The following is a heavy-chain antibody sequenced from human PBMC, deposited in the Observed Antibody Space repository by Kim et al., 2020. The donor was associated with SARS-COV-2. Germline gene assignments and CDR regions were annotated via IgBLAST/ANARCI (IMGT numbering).Heavy chain of an antibody. J-gene: IGHJ6*02. CDR3: ARGPTVTADYYGMDV. D-gene: IGHD4-17*01. Sequence: QKFQGRVTMTRNTSISTAYMELSSLRSEDTAVYYCARGPTVTADYYGMDVWGQGTTVTVSS. V-gene: IGHV1-8*01.